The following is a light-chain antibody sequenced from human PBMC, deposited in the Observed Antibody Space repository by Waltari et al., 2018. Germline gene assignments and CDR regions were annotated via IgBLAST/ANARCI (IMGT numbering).Light chain of an antibody. CDR1: PSISSY. CDR3: QQSYSTRMYT. J-gene: IGKJ2*01. Sequence: DIQMTQSPSSLSASVGDRVTITCRASPSISSYLNWYQQKPGKAPKLLIYAASSLQSGVPSRFSGSGSGTDFTLTISSLQPEDFATYYCQQSYSTRMYTFGQGTKLEIK. V-gene: IGKV1-39*01. CDR2: AAS.